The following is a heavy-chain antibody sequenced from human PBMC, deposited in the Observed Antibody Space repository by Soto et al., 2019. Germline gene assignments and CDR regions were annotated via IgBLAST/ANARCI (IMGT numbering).Heavy chain of an antibody. Sequence: GASVKVSCKSSGYAFTGYYIHWVRQAPGRGLEWMGWINPNSGDTNYAQKFQGRVTMTRDTSSSTAYMELSSLRSDDTAVYYCATRYSYVHFWGQGTLVTVSS. CDR3: ATRYSYVHF. D-gene: IGHD5-18*01. CDR1: GYAFTGYY. J-gene: IGHJ4*02. V-gene: IGHV1-2*02. CDR2: INPNSGDT.